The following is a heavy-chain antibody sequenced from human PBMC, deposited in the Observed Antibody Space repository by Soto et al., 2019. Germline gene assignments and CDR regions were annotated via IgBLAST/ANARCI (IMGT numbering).Heavy chain of an antibody. CDR2: INHSGST. Sequence: PSETLSLTCTVSGGSISDDTYYWSWIRQPPGKGLEWIGEINHSGSTNYNPSLKSRVTISVDTSKNQFSLKLSSVTAADTAVYYCARSPLVAAAGLVIYYYYYGMDVWGQGTTVTVSS. CDR1: GGSISDDTYY. J-gene: IGHJ6*02. CDR3: ARSPLVAAAGLVIYYYYYGMDV. D-gene: IGHD6-13*01. V-gene: IGHV4-34*01.